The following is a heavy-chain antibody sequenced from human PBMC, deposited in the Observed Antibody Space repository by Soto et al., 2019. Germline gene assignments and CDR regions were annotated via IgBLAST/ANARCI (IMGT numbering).Heavy chain of an antibody. J-gene: IGHJ5*02. CDR2: IDWDDDK. CDR1: GFSLSTSGMC. Sequence: SGPTLVNPTQTLTLTCTFSGFSLSTSGMCVSWIRQPPGKALEWLALIDWDDDKYYSTSLKTRLTISKDTSKNQVVLTMTNMDPVDTATYYCARITGDILTCYYWWWFDPWGQGTLVTVSS. V-gene: IGHV2-70*01. D-gene: IGHD3-9*01. CDR3: ARITGDILTCYYWWWFDP.